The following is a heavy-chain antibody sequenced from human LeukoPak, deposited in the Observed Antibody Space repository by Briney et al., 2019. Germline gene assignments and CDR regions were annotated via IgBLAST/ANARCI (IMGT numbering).Heavy chain of an antibody. CDR1: GFTFSSYE. CDR2: ISSSGSTI. CDR3: ARELVRGVRSFDP. V-gene: IGHV3-48*03. Sequence: GGSLRLSCAASGFTFSSYEMNWVRQAPGKGLEWVSYISSSGSTIYYADSVKGRFTISRDNAKNTLYLQMNSLRAEDTAVYYCARELVRGVRSFDPWGQGTLVTVSS. J-gene: IGHJ5*02. D-gene: IGHD3-10*01.